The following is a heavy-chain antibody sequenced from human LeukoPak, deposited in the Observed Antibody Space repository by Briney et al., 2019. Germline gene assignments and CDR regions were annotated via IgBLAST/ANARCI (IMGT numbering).Heavy chain of an antibody. D-gene: IGHD5-12*01. CDR1: GFTFSDYS. J-gene: IGHJ4*02. Sequence: GGSLRLSCDASGFTFSDYSMNWVRQAPGKGLEWVSYISSRSDTIKYADSVRGRFTISRDNAKNSLYLQMNSLRAEDTAVYYCARVEGNIVTTTEGYFDYWGQGTLVTVSS. CDR2: ISSRSDTI. V-gene: IGHV3-48*01. CDR3: ARVEGNIVTTTEGYFDY.